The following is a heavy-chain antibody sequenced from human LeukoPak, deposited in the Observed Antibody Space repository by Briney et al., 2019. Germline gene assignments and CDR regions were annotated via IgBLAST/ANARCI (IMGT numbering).Heavy chain of an antibody. CDR3: ARGGWIQFRDAFDI. J-gene: IGHJ3*02. D-gene: IGHD5-18*01. V-gene: IGHV6-1*01. CDR1: GDSVSSNSVA. CDR2: TYYRSEWYS. Sequence: SQTLSLTCAISGDSVSSNSVAWNWLRQSPSRGLEWLGRTYYRSEWYSDYAVPVKSRITINPDTSKNQFSLQLNSVTPEDTAVYYCARGGWIQFRDAFDIWGQGTVVTISS.